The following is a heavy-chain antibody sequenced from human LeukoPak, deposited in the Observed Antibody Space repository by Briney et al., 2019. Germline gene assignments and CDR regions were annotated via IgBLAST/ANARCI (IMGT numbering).Heavy chain of an antibody. CDR2: INPNSGGT. J-gene: IGHJ5*02. CDR1: GYTFTGYY. V-gene: IGHV1-2*02. Sequence: SVKVSCKASGYTFTGYYMHWVRQAPGQGLEWMGWINPNSGGTNYAQKFQGRVTMTRDTSISTAYMELSRLRSNDTAVYYCARRAHFGDSGYDYNWFDPWGQGTLVTVSS. D-gene: IGHD5-12*01. CDR3: ARRAHFGDSGYDYNWFDP.